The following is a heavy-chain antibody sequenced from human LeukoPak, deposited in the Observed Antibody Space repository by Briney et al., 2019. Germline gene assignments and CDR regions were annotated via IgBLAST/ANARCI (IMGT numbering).Heavy chain of an antibody. D-gene: IGHD3-16*02. CDR1: GFTFSSYA. V-gene: IGHV3-23*01. J-gene: IGHJ4*02. CDR3: AKTVSGSHSYQGGDY. Sequence: GGSLRLSCAASGFTFSSYAMSWVRQAPGKGLEWVSAISGSGGNTYYADSVKGRFTKSRDNSKNTLYLQMNSLRAEDTAVYFCAKTVSGSHSYQGGDYWGQGTLVTVST. CDR2: ISGSGGNT.